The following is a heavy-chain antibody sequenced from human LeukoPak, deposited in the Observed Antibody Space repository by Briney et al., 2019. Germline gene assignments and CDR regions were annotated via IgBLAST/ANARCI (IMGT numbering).Heavy chain of an antibody. Sequence: MSSETLSLTCTVSGGSISDYYWSWIRQPPGKGLEWIGYIYYSGRTKYNPSLKSRLTISVDTSKNQFSLKLSSVTAADTAVYYCARGRYYDSSGYRPYYYYYYLNVWGKGTTVTVSS. V-gene: IGHV4-59*01. D-gene: IGHD3-22*01. CDR3: ARGRYYDSSGYRPYYYYYYLNV. J-gene: IGHJ6*03. CDR1: GGSISDYY. CDR2: IYYSGRT.